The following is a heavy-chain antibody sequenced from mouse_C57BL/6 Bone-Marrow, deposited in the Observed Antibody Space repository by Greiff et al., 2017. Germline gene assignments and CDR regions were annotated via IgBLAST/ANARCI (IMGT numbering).Heavy chain of an antibody. J-gene: IGHJ4*01. Sequence: LQQSGAELVKPGASVKMSCKASGYTFTSYWITWVKQRPGQGLEWIGDIYPGSGSTNYNEKFKSKATLTVDTSSSTAYMQLSSLTSEDSAVYYCAIDYYGSSYPYYAMDYWGQGTSVTVSS. D-gene: IGHD1-1*01. CDR3: AIDYYGSSYPYYAMDY. V-gene: IGHV1-55*01. CDR2: IYPGSGST. CDR1: GYTFTSYW.